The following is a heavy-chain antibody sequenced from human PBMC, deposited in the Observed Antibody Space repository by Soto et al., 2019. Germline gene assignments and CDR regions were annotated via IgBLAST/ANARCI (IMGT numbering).Heavy chain of an antibody. CDR1: GFTFSNYW. CDR3: ARGDCVGGTCYSLAGSFYYYMDV. V-gene: IGHV3-74*01. Sequence: EVKLVESGGGLVQPGGSLRLSCAASGFTFSNYWMYWVRQAPGKGLVWVSRINSDGSVSSYADSVKGRLTISRDNVKNTLYLLMNSLRAEDTAVYYCARGDCVGGTCYSLAGSFYYYMDVWGKGTTVTVFS. J-gene: IGHJ6*03. CDR2: INSDGSVS. D-gene: IGHD2-15*01.